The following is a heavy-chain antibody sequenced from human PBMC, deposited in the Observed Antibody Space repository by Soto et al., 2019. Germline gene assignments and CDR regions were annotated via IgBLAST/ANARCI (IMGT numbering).Heavy chain of an antibody. CDR3: ALQSYGSSGFYADY. D-gene: IGHD3-3*01. Sequence: QVQLVESGGGVVQPGRSLRLSCAASGFTFRNYGLHWVRRAPGKGLECVAIISYDGSYKLYVDSVKGRFTISRDNSKKAPFRQMGSLTDEDTAVYYCALQSYGSSGFYADYCARGTLFTVSS. CDR2: ISYDGSYK. J-gene: IGHJ4*02. CDR1: GFTFRNYG. V-gene: IGHV3-30*03.